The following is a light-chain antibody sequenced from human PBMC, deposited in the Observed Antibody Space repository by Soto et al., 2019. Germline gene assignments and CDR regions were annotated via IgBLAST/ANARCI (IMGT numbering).Light chain of an antibody. V-gene: IGLV2-23*02. J-gene: IGLJ3*02. CDR2: DVN. CDR1: RSDVGGDNH. CDR3: CSYAGSSTWV. Sequence: QSVLTQPASVSGSPGQSITISCTGTRSDVGGDNHVSWYQQHPGKAPKLMIYDVNKRPSGVSNHFSGSKSGNTASLTISGLQVEDEADYYCCSYAGSSTWVFGGGTKLTVL.